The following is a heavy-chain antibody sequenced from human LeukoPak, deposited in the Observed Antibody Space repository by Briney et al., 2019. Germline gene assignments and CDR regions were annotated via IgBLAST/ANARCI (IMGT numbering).Heavy chain of an antibody. J-gene: IGHJ2*01. CDR3: ARGRLTCSGGSCYSWYFDL. D-gene: IGHD2-15*01. CDR1: GFTFSSYA. CDR2: ISAGGDRT. V-gene: IGHV3-23*01. Sequence: PGGSLRLSCAASGFTFSSYAMGWVRQAPGKGLEWVSAISAGGDRTYYADSVRGRFTISRDNAKNSLYLQMNSLRDEDTAVYYCARGRLTCSGGSCYSWYFDLWGRGTLVTVSS.